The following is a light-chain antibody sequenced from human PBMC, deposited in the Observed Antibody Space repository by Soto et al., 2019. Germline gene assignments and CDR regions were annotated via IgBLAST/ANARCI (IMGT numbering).Light chain of an antibody. J-gene: IGKJ1*01. V-gene: IGKV1-5*01. CDR1: QSISSW. CDR2: DAS. CDR3: QQYNSYST. Sequence: DIQMTQSPSMLSASVGDRVTIACRASQSISSWLAWYQQKPGKAPKLLIYDASSLESGVPTRFSGSGSGTEFTLTISSLQPDDFATYYCQQYNSYSTFGQGTK.